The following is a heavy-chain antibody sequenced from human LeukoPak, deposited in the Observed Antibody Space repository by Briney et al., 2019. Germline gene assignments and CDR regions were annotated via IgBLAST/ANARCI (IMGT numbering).Heavy chain of an antibody. Sequence: GGSLRLSCAASGFTFSSYSMNWVRQAPGKGLEWVSSISSISSYIYYADSVKGRFTVSRDNAKNSLYLQMDSLRAEDTVVYYCARDPSGTYYPRVSGALDIWGQGTMVTVSS. CDR3: ARDPSGTYYPRVSGALDI. J-gene: IGHJ3*02. D-gene: IGHD1-26*01. CDR2: ISSISSYI. CDR1: GFTFSSYS. V-gene: IGHV3-21*01.